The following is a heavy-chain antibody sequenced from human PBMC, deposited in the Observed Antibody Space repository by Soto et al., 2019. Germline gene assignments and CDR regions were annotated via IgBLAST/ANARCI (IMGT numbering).Heavy chain of an antibody. V-gene: IGHV3-48*03. D-gene: IGHD2-15*01. CDR2: ISSSGGTT. J-gene: IGHJ6*02. CDR1: VSTFSNYE. Sequence: GGSLRLSCAASVSTFSNYEMNWVRHSPGKGLEWVSYISSSGGTTYYAGSVKGRFTISRDNAKSSLYLQMNSLRAEDTAVYYCARYCSGGTCNAGNMGVWGQGTTVSVSS. CDR3: ARYCSGGTCNAGNMGV.